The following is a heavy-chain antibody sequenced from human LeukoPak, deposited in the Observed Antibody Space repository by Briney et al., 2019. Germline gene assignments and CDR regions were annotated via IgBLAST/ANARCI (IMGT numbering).Heavy chain of an antibody. Sequence: SVKVSCKASGGTFSSYAISWVRQAPGQGLEWMGGIIPIFGTANYAQKFQGRVTITTDESTSTAYMELSSLRSEDTAVYYCARDSTVTTVWSAYYYYYMDVWGKGTTVTVSS. J-gene: IGHJ6*03. CDR2: IIPIFGTA. D-gene: IGHD4-17*01. CDR1: GGTFSSYA. V-gene: IGHV1-69*05. CDR3: ARDSTVTTVWSAYYYYYMDV.